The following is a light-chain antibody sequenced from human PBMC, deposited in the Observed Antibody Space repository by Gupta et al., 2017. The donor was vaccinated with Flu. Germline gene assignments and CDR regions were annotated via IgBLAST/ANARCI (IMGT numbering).Light chain of an antibody. CDR2: WAS. Sequence: DIVMTQSPDSLAVSLGERATINCKSSQSVLYSSNNKNYLAWYQQKPGQPPKLLIYWASTRESGVPDRLSGRGFGTDFTLTISSRQAEHVAVYYWQQASSSLSINVGQVKRLEMK. J-gene: IGKJ5*01. CDR3: QQASSSLSIN. CDR1: QSVLYSSNNKNY. V-gene: IGKV4-1*01.